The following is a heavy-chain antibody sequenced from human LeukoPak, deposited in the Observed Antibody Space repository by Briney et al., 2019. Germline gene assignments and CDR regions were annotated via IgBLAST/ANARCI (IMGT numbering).Heavy chain of an antibody. V-gene: IGHV5-51*01. CDR2: IYPGDSDT. D-gene: IGHD6-19*01. CDR3: ARLGSYSTGWADY. J-gene: IGHJ4*02. Sequence: GESLKISCKGSGYTFTNYWIGWVRQMPGKGLEWMGFIYPGDSDTTYSPSFQGQVTISADKSISTAYLQWSSLKASDTAMYYCARLGSYSTGWADYWGQGTLVTVSS. CDR1: GYTFTNYW.